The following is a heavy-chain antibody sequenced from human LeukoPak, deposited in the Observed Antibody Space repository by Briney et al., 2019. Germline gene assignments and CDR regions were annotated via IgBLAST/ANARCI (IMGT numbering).Heavy chain of an antibody. CDR1: GFTFSSYE. J-gene: IGHJ4*02. Sequence: GGSLRLSCAPSGFTFSSYEMNWVRQAPGKGLEWVSYISRSRSTIYYADSVKGRFTISRDNAKNSLYLQMSSLRAEDTAVYYCARSGYDVVFDYWGQGTLVTVSS. V-gene: IGHV3-48*03. CDR3: ARSGYDVVFDY. D-gene: IGHD5-12*01. CDR2: ISRSRSTI.